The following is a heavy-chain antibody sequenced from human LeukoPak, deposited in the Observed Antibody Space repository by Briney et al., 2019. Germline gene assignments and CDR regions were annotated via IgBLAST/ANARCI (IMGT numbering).Heavy chain of an antibody. J-gene: IGHJ3*02. CDR3: ARAGSYDSSGYYPNDAFDI. Sequence: SETLSLTCTVSGGSISTSNYYWGWIRQPPGKGLEWIGNIFYSGSTYYSPSLRSRVTISLDTSRNQFSLKLSSVTAADTAVYYCARAGSYDSSGYYPNDAFDIWGQGTMVTVSS. CDR2: IFYSGST. CDR1: GGSISTSNYY. D-gene: IGHD3-22*01. V-gene: IGHV4-39*07.